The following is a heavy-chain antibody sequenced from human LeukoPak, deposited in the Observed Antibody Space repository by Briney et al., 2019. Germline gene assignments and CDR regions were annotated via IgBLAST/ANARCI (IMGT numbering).Heavy chain of an antibody. D-gene: IGHD5-12*01. CDR1: GYSFTTYW. V-gene: IGHV5-10-1*01. J-gene: IGHJ4*02. CDR3: ARLQRGYSGYDYLGAFDY. CDR2: IDPSDSYT. Sequence: GESLKISCKVSGYSFTTYWISWVRQMPGKGLEWMGRIDPSDSYTNYSPSFQGLVTMSADKALSTAYLQWSSLKASDTAMYYCARLQRGYSGYDYLGAFDYWGQGTLVTVSS.